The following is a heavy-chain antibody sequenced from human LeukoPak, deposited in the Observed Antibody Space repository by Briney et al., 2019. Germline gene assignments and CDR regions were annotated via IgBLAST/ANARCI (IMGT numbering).Heavy chain of an antibody. D-gene: IGHD1-26*01. V-gene: IGHV1-18*01. J-gene: IGHJ5*01. CDR2: ISAYNCNS. CDR1: GYTFTSSG. Sequence: GSSVNVSCKASGYTFTSSGISWVRQAPGEGLEWMGLISAYNCNSNYAQKFQARVTMTTDTSTTTAYMELRSLRTADTAVYYCARVGGSYSEADSWGQGTLVTVSS. CDR3: ARVGGSYSEADS.